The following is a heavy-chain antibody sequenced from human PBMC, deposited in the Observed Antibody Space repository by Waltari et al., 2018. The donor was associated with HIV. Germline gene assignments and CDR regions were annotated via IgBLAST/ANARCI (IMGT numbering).Heavy chain of an antibody. Sequence: QLQLQESGPGLVQPSATLSPTCPVSGGSISSRRYYWGWLRQPPGKGLAWIGSIYYSGSTYYNPSLKSRVTISVDTSKNQFSLKLSSVTAADTAVYYCARHQGYDSSGRAGGVDYWGQETLVTVSS. J-gene: IGHJ4*02. CDR1: GGSISSRRYY. CDR3: ARHQGYDSSGRAGGVDY. D-gene: IGHD3-22*01. V-gene: IGHV4-39*01. CDR2: IYYSGST.